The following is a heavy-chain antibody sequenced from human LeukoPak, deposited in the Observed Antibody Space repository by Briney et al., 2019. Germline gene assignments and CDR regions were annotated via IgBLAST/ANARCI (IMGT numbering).Heavy chain of an antibody. J-gene: IGHJ4*02. D-gene: IGHD2-15*01. CDR1: GFTFSKHG. CDR2: IRNDGSNK. Sequence: GGSLRLSCAASGFTFSKHGMHWVRQAPGKGLEWVAFIRNDGSNKYYVDSVKGRFTISRDNSKNTVDLQMNSLGAEDTAVYYCAKDINSHCRGDCSDYWGQGTLVIVSS. CDR3: AKDINSHCRGDCSDY. V-gene: IGHV3-30*02.